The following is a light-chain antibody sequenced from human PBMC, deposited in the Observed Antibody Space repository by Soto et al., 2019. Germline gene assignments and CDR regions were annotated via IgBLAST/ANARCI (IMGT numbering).Light chain of an antibody. V-gene: IGKV3-15*01. Sequence: EIVMTQSPAILSVSPGETGTLSCRASQDIGTKLAWYQQKPGQAPRLLMYDVSTRASAAPARFSGSGSGSEFTLTISSLQSEDFAVYYCQQYNNWPWTFGQGTKVDIK. CDR1: QDIGTK. CDR2: DVS. CDR3: QQYNNWPWT. J-gene: IGKJ1*01.